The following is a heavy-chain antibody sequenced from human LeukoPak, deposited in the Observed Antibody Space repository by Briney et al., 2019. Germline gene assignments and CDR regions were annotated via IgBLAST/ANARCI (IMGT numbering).Heavy chain of an antibody. CDR2: IYYSGST. D-gene: IGHD3-9*01. J-gene: IGHJ6*02. CDR1: GGSISSYY. CDR3: ARVNYDILTGYYSSYGMDV. Sequence: PSETPSLTCTVSGGSISSYYWSWIRQPPGKGLEWIGYIYYSGSTNYNPSLKSRVTISVDTSKNQFSLKLSPVTAADTAVYYCARVNYDILTGYYSSYGMDVWGQGTTVTVSS. V-gene: IGHV4-59*01.